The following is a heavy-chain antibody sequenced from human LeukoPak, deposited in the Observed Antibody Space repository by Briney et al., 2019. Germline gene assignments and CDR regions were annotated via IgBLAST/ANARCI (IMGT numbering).Heavy chain of an antibody. CDR3: ARGLSGSYSP. V-gene: IGHV3-7*03. D-gene: IGHD1-26*01. Sequence: GGSLRLSCTASGFTFSSYWMTWVRQAPGKGLEWVANIKQDGSEKYYVDSVKGRFTISRDNAENSLYLQMNSLRVEDTAVYYCARGLSGSYSPWGQGILVTVSS. J-gene: IGHJ5*02. CDR2: IKQDGSEK. CDR1: GFTFSSYW.